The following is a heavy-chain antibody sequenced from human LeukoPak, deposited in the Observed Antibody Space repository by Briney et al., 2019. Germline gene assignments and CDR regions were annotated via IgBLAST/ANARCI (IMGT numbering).Heavy chain of an antibody. CDR2: ISISSITL. D-gene: IGHD3-22*01. J-gene: IGHJ4*02. V-gene: IGHV3-48*03. Sequence: SGGSLILSCAASGFTFSSYEMNWVRQAPGKGMEWVSYISISSITLYYAASLKVPFTISRDNAKNSQYLQMNSLRAEDTAVYYCARSRLGSSGYYLDYWGQGTLVTVSS. CDR1: GFTFSSYE. CDR3: ARSRLGSSGYYLDY.